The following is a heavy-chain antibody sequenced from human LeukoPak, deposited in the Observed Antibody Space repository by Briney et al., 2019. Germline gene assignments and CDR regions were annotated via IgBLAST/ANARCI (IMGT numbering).Heavy chain of an antibody. D-gene: IGHD6-19*01. V-gene: IGHV4-34*01. CDR2: INHSGST. J-gene: IGHJ4*02. CDR1: GGSFSGHY. CDR3: ARVGPGIAVAGKGNFDY. Sequence: SETLSLTCAVCGGSFSGHYWSWIRQPPGKGLEWIGEINHSGSTNYNPSLKSRVTISVDTSKNQFSLKLSSVTAADTAVYYCARVGPGIAVAGKGNFDYWGQGTLVTVSS.